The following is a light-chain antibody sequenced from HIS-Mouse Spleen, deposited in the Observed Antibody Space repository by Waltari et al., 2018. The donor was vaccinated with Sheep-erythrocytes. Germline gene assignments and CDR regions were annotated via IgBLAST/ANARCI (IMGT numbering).Light chain of an antibody. J-gene: IGLJ3*02. CDR3: SSYTSSSTWV. CDR1: SSDVGGYTY. CDR2: DVS. V-gene: IGLV2-14*03. Sequence: QSALTQPASVSGSPGQSITISCTGTSSDVGGYTYVSWSQQHPGKAPKLMIYDVSNRPSGVSNRFSGSKSGNTASLTISGLQAEDEADYYCSSYTSSSTWVFGGGTKLTVL.